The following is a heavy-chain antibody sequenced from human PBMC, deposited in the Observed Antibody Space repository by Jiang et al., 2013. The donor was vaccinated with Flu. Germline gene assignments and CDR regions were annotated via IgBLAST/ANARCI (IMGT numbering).Heavy chain of an antibody. V-gene: IGHV7-4-1*02. CDR3: ARESNGDWYFDL. CDR2: INTNTGNP. CDR1: GYNFTSYY. Sequence: QSGSELKKPGASVKVSCKASGYNFTSYYMHWVRQAPGQGLEWMGSINTNTGNPTYAQDFTGHFVFSLDTSVSTAYLQISSLKAEDTAVYYCARESNGDWYFDLWGRGTLVTVSS. D-gene: IGHD1-1*01. J-gene: IGHJ2*01.